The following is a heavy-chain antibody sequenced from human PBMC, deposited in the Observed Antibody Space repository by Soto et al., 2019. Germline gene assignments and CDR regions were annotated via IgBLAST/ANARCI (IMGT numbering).Heavy chain of an antibody. J-gene: IGHJ4*02. V-gene: IGHV1-69*13. CDR1: GGTFSSYA. D-gene: IGHD2-8*01. Sequence: SVKVSCKASGGTFSSYAISWVRQAPGQGLEWMGGIIPIFGTANYAQKFQGRVTITADESTSTAYMELSSLRSEDTAVYYCARGGVLMVYGRRTSYYFDYWGQGTLVTVSS. CDR3: ARGGVLMVYGRRTSYYFDY. CDR2: IIPIFGTA.